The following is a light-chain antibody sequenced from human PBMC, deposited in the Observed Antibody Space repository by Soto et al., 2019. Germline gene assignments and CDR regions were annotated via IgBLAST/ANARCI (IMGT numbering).Light chain of an antibody. J-gene: IGKJ3*01. CDR3: QQYGSSPFT. CDR2: GAS. V-gene: IGKV3-20*01. CDR1: QSVSSSY. Sequence: EIVLTQSPGTLSLSPGERATLSCRASQSVSSSYLAWYQQKPGQAPRLLIYGASSSATGIPDRFSGSGSGTDFTLTISRLEPEDCAVYYCQQYGSSPFTVGRGTKVDIK.